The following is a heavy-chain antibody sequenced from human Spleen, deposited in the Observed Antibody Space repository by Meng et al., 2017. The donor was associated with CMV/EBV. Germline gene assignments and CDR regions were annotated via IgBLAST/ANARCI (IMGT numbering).Heavy chain of an antibody. CDR1: FTFDDYG. D-gene: IGHD6-13*01. CDR3: ARDLLFAAAGTGWFDP. V-gene: IGHV3-20*03. J-gene: IGHJ5*02. Sequence: FTFDDYGMSWVRQTPGKGLEWVSGINWNGGSTGYADSVKGRFTISRDNARNSLYLQMNSLRAEDTALYYCARDLLFAAAGTGWFDPWGQGTLVTVSS. CDR2: INWNGGST.